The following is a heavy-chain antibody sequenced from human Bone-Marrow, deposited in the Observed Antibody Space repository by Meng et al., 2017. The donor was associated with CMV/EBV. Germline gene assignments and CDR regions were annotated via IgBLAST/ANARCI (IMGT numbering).Heavy chain of an antibody. CDR3: AREPYYYDSSGYYPGYYGMDV. D-gene: IGHD3-22*01. CDR2: INPNSGGT. CDR1: GYTFTGYY. J-gene: IGHJ6*02. V-gene: IGHV1-2*02. Sequence: ASVKVSCKASGYTFTGYYMHWVRQAPGQGLEWMGWINPNSGGTNYAQKFQGRVTMTRDTSISTAYMELSRLRSDDTAVYYCAREPYYYDSSGYYPGYYGMDVWGQGTTVTVSS.